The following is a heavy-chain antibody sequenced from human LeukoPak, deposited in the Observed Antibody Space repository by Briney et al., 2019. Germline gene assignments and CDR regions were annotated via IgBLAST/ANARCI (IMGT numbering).Heavy chain of an antibody. J-gene: IGHJ4*02. CDR3: ARVPGDY. Sequence: GGSLTLSCAACGFPFSIYSMKWVRQATGRAREWVSSFSSRSSHIYYRDSGKGRLTLPRDNAKISLYVRIHRLRAEDTAVYYCARVPGDYWGQGTLVTVSS. V-gene: IGHV3-21*01. CDR2: FSSRSSHI. CDR1: GFPFSIYS.